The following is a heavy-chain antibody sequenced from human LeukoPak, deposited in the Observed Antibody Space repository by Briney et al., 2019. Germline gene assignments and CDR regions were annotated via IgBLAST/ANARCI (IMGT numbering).Heavy chain of an antibody. V-gene: IGHV4-61*02. CDR1: GGSISSGSYY. D-gene: IGHD5-18*01. J-gene: IGHJ6*04. CDR3: ARDAIQLWLGMDV. Sequence: SETLSLTCTVSGGSISSGSYYWSWIRQPAGKGLEWIGRIYTSGSTNYNPSLKSRVTISVDTSKNQFSLKLSPVTAADTDVYYCARDAIQLWLGMDVWGKGTTVTISS. CDR2: IYTSGST.